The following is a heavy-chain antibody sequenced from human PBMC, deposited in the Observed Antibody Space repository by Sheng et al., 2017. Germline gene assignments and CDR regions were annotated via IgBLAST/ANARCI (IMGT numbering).Heavy chain of an antibody. CDR2: ISGSGGGT. CDR3: AKAGTYDSSGSYYAGAFVY. D-gene: IGHD3-22*01. J-gene: IGHJ3*02. V-gene: IGHV3-23*01. CDR1: GFTFRNYA. Sequence: EVQLLESGGGLVQPGGSLRLSCAASGFTFRNYAMTWVRQAPGKGLEWVSSISGSGGGTHYADSVKGRFTISRDNSKNTLFLQMNSLRAEDTAVYYCAKAGTYDSSGSYYAGAFVYLGPKGRMVTVSS.